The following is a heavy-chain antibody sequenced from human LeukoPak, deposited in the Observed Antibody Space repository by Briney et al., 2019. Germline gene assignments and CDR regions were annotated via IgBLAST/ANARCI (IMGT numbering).Heavy chain of an antibody. CDR3: ARSTVTNRHYFDY. D-gene: IGHD4-17*01. J-gene: IGHJ4*02. CDR2: IWFDGGNT. Sequence: GGSLRLSCAASGFTFSTFDMHWVRQTPGKGLEWVALIWFDGGNTYYTAFVKGRFTISRDNSKNTVYLQMNSLRDEDTAVYHCARSTVTNRHYFDYWGQGTQVTVSS. V-gene: IGHV3-33*01. CDR1: GFTFSTFD.